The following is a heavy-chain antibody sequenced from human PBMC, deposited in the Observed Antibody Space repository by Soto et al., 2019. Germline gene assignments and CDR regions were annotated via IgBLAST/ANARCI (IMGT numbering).Heavy chain of an antibody. J-gene: IGHJ6*02. CDR3: ASINYDFWSGSELQAPYYYYGMDV. Sequence: ASVKVSCKASAYTFTNYGISWVRQAPGQGLEWMGIINPSGGSTSYAQKFQGRVTMTRDTSTSTVYMELSSLRSEDTAVYYCASINYDFWSGSELQAPYYYYGMDVWGQGTPVTVSS. D-gene: IGHD3-3*01. CDR2: INPSGGST. CDR1: AYTFTNYG. V-gene: IGHV1-46*01.